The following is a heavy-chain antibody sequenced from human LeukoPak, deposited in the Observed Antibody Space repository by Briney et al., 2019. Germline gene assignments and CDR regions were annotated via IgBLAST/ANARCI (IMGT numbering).Heavy chain of an antibody. V-gene: IGHV4-39*07. J-gene: IGHJ4*02. Sequence: PSETLSLTCTVSGGSISSSSYYWGRIRQPPGRGLEWIGSIYYSGGTYYNPSLKSRVTISVDTSKNQFSLKLSSVTAADTAVYYCASGVLTYCSSTSCYSADYWGQGTLVTVSS. CDR3: ASGVLTYCSSTSCYSADY. D-gene: IGHD2-2*01. CDR1: GGSISSSSYY. CDR2: IYYSGGT.